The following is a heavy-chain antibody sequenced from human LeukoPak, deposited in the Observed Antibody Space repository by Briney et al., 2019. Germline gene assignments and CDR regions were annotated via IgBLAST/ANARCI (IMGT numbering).Heavy chain of an antibody. CDR2: INHGGGT. Sequence: SETLSLTCAVYGGSFSDYNWSWIRQPPGKGLEWIGEINHGGGTDYNPSLKSRVTMSVDTSKHQFSLKLRSVTAADTAVYYCARLRGWYDYWGQGTLVTVSS. CDR1: GGSFSDYN. V-gene: IGHV4-34*01. CDR3: ARLRGWYDY. D-gene: IGHD6-19*01. J-gene: IGHJ4*02.